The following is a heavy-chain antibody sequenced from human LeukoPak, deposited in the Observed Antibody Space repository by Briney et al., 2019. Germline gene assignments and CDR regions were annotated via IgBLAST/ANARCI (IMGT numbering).Heavy chain of an antibody. J-gene: IGHJ4*02. CDR2: INSDATST. CDR3: ARDVDFDS. Sequence: GGSLRLSCAASGLTFRSYWMHWVRQGPGKGLMWVSRINSDATSTTYADSVKGRFTISRDNAKNTLYLQMDSLTAEDSGVYYCARDVDFDSWGQGTLVTVSS. CDR1: GLTFRSYW. V-gene: IGHV3-74*01.